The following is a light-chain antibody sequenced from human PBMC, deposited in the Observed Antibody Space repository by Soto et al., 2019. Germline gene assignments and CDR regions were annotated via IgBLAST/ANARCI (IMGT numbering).Light chain of an antibody. CDR1: QSLNNG. CDR3: QQYNGYSRT. Sequence: DIQMTQSPSTLSAPVGDRVTITCRASQSLNNGLAWYQQKPGKAPNLLIYDASTLERGVPSRFSGTGSGTEFTLTISSMQPDDFATYYCQQYNGYSRTFGQGTKVDIK. CDR2: DAS. V-gene: IGKV1-5*01. J-gene: IGKJ1*01.